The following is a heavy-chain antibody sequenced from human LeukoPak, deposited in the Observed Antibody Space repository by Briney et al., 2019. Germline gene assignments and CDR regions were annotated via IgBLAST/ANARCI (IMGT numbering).Heavy chain of an antibody. CDR1: GFTFSRYG. V-gene: IGHV3-30*02. CDR3: AKVWYYDFWSGYEGDY. J-gene: IGHJ4*02. D-gene: IGHD3-3*01. Sequence: GGSLRLSCAASGFTFSRYGMHWVRQAPGKGLEWVAFIRYDGGNKYYADSVKGRFTISRDNSKNTLYLQMNSLRTEDTAVYYCAKVWYYDFWSGYEGDYWGQGTLVTVSS. CDR2: IRYDGGNK.